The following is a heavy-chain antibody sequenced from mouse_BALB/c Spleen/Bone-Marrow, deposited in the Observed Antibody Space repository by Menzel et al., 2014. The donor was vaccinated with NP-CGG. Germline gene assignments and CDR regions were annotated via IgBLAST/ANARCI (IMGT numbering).Heavy chain of an antibody. D-gene: IGHD2-4*01. Sequence: VKLVESGAELMKPGASVEISCKATGYTFSTYWIEWVKQRPGHGLEWIGEILPGSGTTNYNEKFKGKATFTADTSSNTAYVQLSGLTSEDSAVYYCARLITTGGFAYWGQGTLVTVSA. V-gene: IGHV1-9*01. CDR1: GYTFSTYW. CDR3: ARLITTGGFAY. J-gene: IGHJ3*01. CDR2: ILPGSGTT.